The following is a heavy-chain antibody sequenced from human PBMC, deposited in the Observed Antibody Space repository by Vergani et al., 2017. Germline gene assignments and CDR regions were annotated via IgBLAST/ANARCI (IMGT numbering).Heavy chain of an antibody. CDR2: IIPIFGTA. D-gene: IGHD6-6*01. Sequence: QVQLVQSGAEVKKPGSSVKVSCKASGGTFSSYAISWVRQAPGQGLEWMGGIIPIFGTANYAQKFQGRVTITADESTSTAYMELSSLRSEDTAVYYCARSSGGGQLGHKYYYYYYMDVWGKGTTVTVSS. CDR1: GGTFSSYA. J-gene: IGHJ6*03. CDR3: ARSSGGGQLGHKYYYYYYMDV. V-gene: IGHV1-69*01.